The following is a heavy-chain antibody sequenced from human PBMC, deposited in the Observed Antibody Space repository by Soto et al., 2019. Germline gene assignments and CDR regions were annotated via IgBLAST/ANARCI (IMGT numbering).Heavy chain of an antibody. D-gene: IGHD1-26*01. CDR3: ARVFVGLTTYFDY. CDR1: GFSLSTTGMC. V-gene: IGHV2-70*11. J-gene: IGHJ4*02. Sequence: VSGPTLVNPTQTLTLTCTFSGFSLSTTGMCVTWIRQPPGKALEWLARIDWDNDKYYNTSLKTRLTISKDTSKNQVVLTMTNMDPVDTATYYCARVFVGLTTYFDYWGQGTLVTVS. CDR2: IDWDNDK.